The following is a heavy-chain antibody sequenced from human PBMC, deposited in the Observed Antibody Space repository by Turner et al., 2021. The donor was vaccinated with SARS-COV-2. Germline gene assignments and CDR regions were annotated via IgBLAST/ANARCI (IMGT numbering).Heavy chain of an antibody. D-gene: IGHD3-22*01. CDR2: SYSSGST. CDR3: ARHPYYYDSSGLYWYFDL. Sequence: QLQLQESGPGLVKHSETLSLTCTVIGGSLRSSSYYWGWIRQPPGTGLEWIGSSYSSGSTYYNPSLKWRVTISVDTSKNQFSLKLSSVTAADTALYYCARHPYYYDSSGLYWYFDLWGRGTLVTVSS. J-gene: IGHJ2*01. V-gene: IGHV4-39*01. CDR1: GGSLRSSSYY.